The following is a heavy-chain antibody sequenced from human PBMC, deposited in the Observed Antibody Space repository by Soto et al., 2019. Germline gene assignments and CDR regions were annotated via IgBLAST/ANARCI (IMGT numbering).Heavy chain of an antibody. CDR3: AKDVQCSGGSCYPYYFDN. J-gene: IGHJ4*02. CDR1: GFTFSSYA. Sequence: GGSLRLSCAASGFTFSSYAMHWVRKAPGKGLEWVSTIVGSGAYTHYADSVRGRFTISRDNSKNTLYLQVNSLRADDTAVYYCAKDVQCSGGSCYPYYFDNWGQGTLVTVSS. V-gene: IGHV3-23*01. CDR2: IVGSGAYT. D-gene: IGHD2-15*01.